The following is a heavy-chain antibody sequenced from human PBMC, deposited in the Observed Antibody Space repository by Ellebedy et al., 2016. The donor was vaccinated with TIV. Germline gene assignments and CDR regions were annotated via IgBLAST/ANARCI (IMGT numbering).Heavy chain of an antibody. D-gene: IGHD6-13*01. CDR2: INPNSGGT. CDR1: GYTFTGYY. Sequence: AASVKVSCKASGYTFTGYYMHWVRQAPGQGLEWMGWINPNSGGTNYAQKFQGRVTMTRDPSISTAYMELSRLRSDDTAVYYCARDGGIAAAEGWFDPWGQGTLVTVSS. J-gene: IGHJ5*02. CDR3: ARDGGIAAAEGWFDP. V-gene: IGHV1-2*02.